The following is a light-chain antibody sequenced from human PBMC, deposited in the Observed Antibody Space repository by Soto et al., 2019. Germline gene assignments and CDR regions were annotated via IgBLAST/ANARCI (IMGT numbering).Light chain of an antibody. CDR3: QQFGTSPLWT. J-gene: IGKJ1*01. V-gene: IGKV3-20*01. CDR1: QSVNSTF. Sequence: EIVLTQSPGTLSLSPGERATLSCWASQSVNSTFLAWFQQKPGQAPRLLIYGASTRATGIPDRFSGSGSGTDFTLTINRLEPEDSAVYYCQQFGTSPLWTFGQGTKVEIK. CDR2: GAS.